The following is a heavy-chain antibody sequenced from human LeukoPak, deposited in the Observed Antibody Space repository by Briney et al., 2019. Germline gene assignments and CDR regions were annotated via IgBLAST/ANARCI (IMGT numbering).Heavy chain of an antibody. V-gene: IGHV4-59*08. CDR3: AGSYCSGGSCYRYGNYYYGMDV. D-gene: IGHD2-15*01. Sequence: SETLSLTCTVSGGSVSSYYWSWIRQSPGKGLEWIGYIYYSGSTNYNPSLKSRVTISVDTSKNQFSLKLGSVTAADTAVYYCAGSYCSGGSCYRYGNYYYGMDVWGQGTTVTVSS. CDR1: GGSVSSYY. J-gene: IGHJ6*02. CDR2: IYYSGST.